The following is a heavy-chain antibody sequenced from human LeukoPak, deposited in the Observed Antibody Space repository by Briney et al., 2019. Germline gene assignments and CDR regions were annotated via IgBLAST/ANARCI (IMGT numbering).Heavy chain of an antibody. CDR2: IYSGGST. CDR3: AKDSALKTFSY. V-gene: IGHV3-66*01. J-gene: IGHJ4*02. Sequence: GGSLRLSCAASGFTVSSNYMSWVRQAPGKGLEWVSVIYSGGSTYYADSVKGRFTISRDNSKNTLYLQMNSLRAEDTAVYYCAKDSALKTFSYWGQGTLVTVSS. CDR1: GFTVSSNY.